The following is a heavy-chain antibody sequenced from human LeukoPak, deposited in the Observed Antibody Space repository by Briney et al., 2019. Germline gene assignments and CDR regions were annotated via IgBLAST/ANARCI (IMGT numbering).Heavy chain of an antibody. J-gene: IGHJ3*02. CDR3: ARGYSNAFDI. V-gene: IGHV3-30*02. Sequence: PGGSLRLSCAASGFTFSDDGMDSVRQAPGRGLEWVAFIRYSGSNQYYADSVKGRFTISRDNSKNTLYLQMNSLRPEDTAVYYCARGYSNAFDIWGQGTMVTVSS. CDR1: GFTFSDDG. D-gene: IGHD2-15*01. CDR2: IRYSGSNQ.